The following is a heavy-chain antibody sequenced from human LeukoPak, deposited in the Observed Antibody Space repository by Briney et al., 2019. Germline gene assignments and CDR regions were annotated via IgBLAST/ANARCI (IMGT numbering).Heavy chain of an antibody. CDR1: GFTFSSYA. Sequence: PGGSLRLSCAASGFTFSSYAMHWVRQAPGKGLEWVAVISYDGSSKYYADSVKGRFTISRDNSKNTLYLQMNSLRAEDTAVYYCAREPYYDILTYYYYYYGMDVWGQGTTVTVSS. V-gene: IGHV3-30*04. CDR3: AREPYYDILTYYYYYYGMDV. CDR2: ISYDGSSK. J-gene: IGHJ6*02. D-gene: IGHD3-9*01.